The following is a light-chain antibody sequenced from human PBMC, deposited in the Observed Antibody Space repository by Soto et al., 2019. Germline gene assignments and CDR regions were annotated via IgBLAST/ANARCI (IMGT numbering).Light chain of an antibody. CDR1: QSISSW. CDR2: GAS. Sequence: DIQMTQSPSTLSASVGDRVTITCRASQSISSWLAWYQQKPGKAPKLLIYGASSLESGVPSRFSGSVSGTEFTLTISSLQPDDFATYYCQQYNSYSRTFGQGTKV. V-gene: IGKV1-5*01. J-gene: IGKJ1*01. CDR3: QQYNSYSRT.